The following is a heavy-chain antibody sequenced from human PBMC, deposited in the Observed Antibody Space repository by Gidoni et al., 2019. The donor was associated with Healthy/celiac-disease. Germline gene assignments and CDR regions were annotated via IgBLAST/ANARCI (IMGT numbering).Heavy chain of an antibody. CDR2: INHSGST. D-gene: IGHD2-8*01. J-gene: IGHJ4*02. Sequence: QVQLQQWGAGLLKPSETLSLTCAVYGGSFSGYYWSWIRQPPGKGLEWIGEINHSGSTNYNPSLKSRVTISVDTSKNQFSLKLSSVTAADTAVYYCARKSVYATPFDYWGQGTLVTVSS. CDR1: GGSFSGYY. V-gene: IGHV4-34*01. CDR3: ARKSVYATPFDY.